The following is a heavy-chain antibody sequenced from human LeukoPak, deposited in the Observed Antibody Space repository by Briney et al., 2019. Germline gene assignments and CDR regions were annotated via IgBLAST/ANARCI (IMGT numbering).Heavy chain of an antibody. Sequence: PARSLRLSCAASGFTFIGYAMHWVRQAPGKGLEWVAVISNDGSTKYYADSVKGRFTISRDNAKNSLYLQMNSLRAEDTALYYCARLGVGATRDAFDIWGQGTMVTVSS. V-gene: IGHV3-30*03. CDR2: ISNDGSTK. D-gene: IGHD1-26*01. CDR3: ARLGVGATRDAFDI. CDR1: GFTFIGYA. J-gene: IGHJ3*02.